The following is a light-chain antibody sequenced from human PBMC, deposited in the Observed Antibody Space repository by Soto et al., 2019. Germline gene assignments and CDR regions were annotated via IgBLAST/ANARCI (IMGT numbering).Light chain of an antibody. V-gene: IGLV2-11*01. J-gene: IGLJ3*02. CDR1: SSDVGAYNY. CDR2: DVS. Sequence: QSVLTQPRSVSGSPGQTVTVSCTGTSSDVGAYNYVSWYRHHPGNAPQFLIYDVSRRPSGVPDRFSASKSGNTASLTISGLQAEDEADYYCSSYAGSYTWVFGGGTKLTVL. CDR3: SSYAGSYTWV.